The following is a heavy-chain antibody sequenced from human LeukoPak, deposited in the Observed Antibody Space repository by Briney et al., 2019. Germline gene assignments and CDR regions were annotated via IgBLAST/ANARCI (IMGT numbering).Heavy chain of an antibody. V-gene: IGHV1-69*13. CDR1: GGTLSNYA. J-gene: IGHJ4*02. CDR3: ARGGGGQQVGAY. Sequence: SVKVSCKASGGTLSNYAISWVRQAPGQGLEWMGGIIPIFGTANYAQKFQGRVTITADESTSTAYMELSSLRSEDTAVYYCARGGGGQQVGAYWGQGTLVTVSS. D-gene: IGHD4-23*01. CDR2: IIPIFGTA.